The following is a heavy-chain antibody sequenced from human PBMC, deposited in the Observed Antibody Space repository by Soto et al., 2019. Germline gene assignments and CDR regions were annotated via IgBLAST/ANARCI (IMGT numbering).Heavy chain of an antibody. D-gene: IGHD3-3*01. CDR3: ARLCRCFGGVIPIFDY. Sequence: SSVKVSGNASGYTFISYGIRWVRQVLGQGLEWMGWISAYNGNTNYAQKLPGRLTMTPDTSTSTAYMELRSLRSDDTAVYYCARLCRCFGGVIPIFDYWGQGTMVPVSS. CDR2: ISAYNGNT. CDR1: GYTFISYG. J-gene: IGHJ4*02. V-gene: IGHV1-18*01.